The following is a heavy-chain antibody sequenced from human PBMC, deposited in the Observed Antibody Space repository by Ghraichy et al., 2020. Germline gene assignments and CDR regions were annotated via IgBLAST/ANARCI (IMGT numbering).Heavy chain of an antibody. V-gene: IGHV4-34*01. D-gene: IGHD3-3*01. Sequence: SETLSLTCAVYGGSFSGYYWSWIRQPPGKGLEWIGEINHSGSTNYDPSLKSRLTISVYTSKNQFSLKLSSVTAADTAIYYCARGWENFWSGYWGYWGQGTLVTVSS. J-gene: IGHJ4*02. CDR1: GGSFSGYY. CDR3: ARGWENFWSGYWGY. CDR2: INHSGST.